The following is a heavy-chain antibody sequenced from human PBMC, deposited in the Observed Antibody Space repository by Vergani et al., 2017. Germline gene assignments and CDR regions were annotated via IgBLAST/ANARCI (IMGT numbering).Heavy chain of an antibody. CDR3: ARDKVGATYVDY. CDR2: IWYDGSNK. CDR1: GFTFSSYG. Sequence: QVQLVESGGGVVQPGRSLRLSCAASGFTFSSYGMHWVRQAPGKGLEWGAVIWYDGSNKYYADSVKGRFTISRDNSKNTLYLQMNSLRAEDTAVYYCARDKVGATYVDYWGQGTLVTVSS. J-gene: IGHJ4*02. V-gene: IGHV3-33*01. D-gene: IGHD1-26*01.